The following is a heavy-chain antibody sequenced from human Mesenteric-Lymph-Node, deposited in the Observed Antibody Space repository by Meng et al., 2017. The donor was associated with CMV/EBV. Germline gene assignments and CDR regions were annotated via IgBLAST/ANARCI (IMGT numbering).Heavy chain of an antibody. CDR1: GHSISSNYY. Sequence: GSLRLSCTVSGHSISSNYYWAWIRQSPGTGLQWIGYIYHSGTTFYNPSLKSRVTISVDTSKTQFSLKLTSVTVADTAVYFCARESTGDHYYGMDVWGQGTTVTVSS. V-gene: IGHV4-38-2*02. J-gene: IGHJ6*02. CDR3: ARESTGDHYYGMDV. CDR2: IYHSGTT. D-gene: IGHD7-27*01.